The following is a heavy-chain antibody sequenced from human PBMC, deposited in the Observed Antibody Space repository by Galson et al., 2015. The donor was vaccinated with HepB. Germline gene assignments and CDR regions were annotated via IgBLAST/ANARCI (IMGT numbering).Heavy chain of an antibody. CDR1: GFTFSSYA. V-gene: IGHV3-23*01. CDR3: AAYSYRGTAHYYYGMDV. Sequence: SLRLSCATSGFTFSSYAMSWVRQAPGKGLEWVSAISGSGGSTYYADSVKGRFTISRDNSKNTLYLQMNSLRAEDTAVYYCAAYSYRGTAHYYYGMDVWGQGTTVTVSS. D-gene: IGHD3-16*02. CDR2: ISGSGGST. J-gene: IGHJ6*02.